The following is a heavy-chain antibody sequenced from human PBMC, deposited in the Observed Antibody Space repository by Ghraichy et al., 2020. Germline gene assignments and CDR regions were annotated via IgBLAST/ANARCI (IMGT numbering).Heavy chain of an antibody. Sequence: SDTLSLTCTVSGVSISSTSYYWGWIRQPPGKGLEWIGSIYNSGSTYYNPSLKSRVTISVDTSKNQFSLMVSSVTAADTAVYYCAGHLSGCYNLFDYWGQGSLVTV. CDR3: AGHLSGCYNLFDY. CDR1: GVSISSTSYY. CDR2: IYNSGST. D-gene: IGHD6-25*01. V-gene: IGHV4-39*01. J-gene: IGHJ4*02.